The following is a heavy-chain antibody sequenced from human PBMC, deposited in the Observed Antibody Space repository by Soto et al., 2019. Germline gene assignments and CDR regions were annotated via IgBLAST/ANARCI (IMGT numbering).Heavy chain of an antibody. V-gene: IGHV4-59*01. Sequence: QVQLQESGPGLVKPSETLSLTCTVSGGSISSYYWSWIRQPPGKGLEWIGYIYYSGSTNYNPSLTSRVTISVDPSNNQFSLKLSSVTAADTAVYYCAREYYGSGGRMDVWGRGTPVTVSS. CDR3: AREYYGSGGRMDV. J-gene: IGHJ6*02. D-gene: IGHD3-10*01. CDR1: GGSISSYY. CDR2: IYYSGST.